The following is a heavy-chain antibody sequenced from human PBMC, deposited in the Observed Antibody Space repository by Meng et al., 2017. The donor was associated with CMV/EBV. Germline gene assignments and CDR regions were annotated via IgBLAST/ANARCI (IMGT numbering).Heavy chain of an antibody. V-gene: IGHV1-46*01. CDR1: GYTFTSYY. CDR2: INPSGGST. Sequence: QVQVVASGAEGKKPGASLKASCKASGYTFTSYYMHWVRQAPGQGLEWMGIINPSGGSTSYAQKFQGRVTMTRDTSTSTVYMELSSLRSEDTAVYYCARESGSVGDYWGQGTLVTVSS. D-gene: IGHD1-26*01. J-gene: IGHJ4*02. CDR3: ARESGSVGDY.